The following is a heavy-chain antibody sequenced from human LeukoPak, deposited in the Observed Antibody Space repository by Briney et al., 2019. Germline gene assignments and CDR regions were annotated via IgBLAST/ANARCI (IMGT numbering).Heavy chain of an antibody. J-gene: IGHJ4*02. CDR1: GFTLSNYA. D-gene: IGHD6-13*01. Sequence: GGSLRLSCAASGFTLSNYAMSWVRQAPGKGLEWVSTISGNGGSTYYADSVKGRFTTSRDNSKNTVYLQMNSQRTEDTAVYYCAKRIAATSFDYWGQGTLVTVSS. CDR3: AKRIAATSFDY. V-gene: IGHV3-23*01. CDR2: ISGNGGST.